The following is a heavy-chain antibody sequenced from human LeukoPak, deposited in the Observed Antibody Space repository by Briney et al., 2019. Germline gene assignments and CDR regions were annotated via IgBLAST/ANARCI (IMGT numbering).Heavy chain of an antibody. V-gene: IGHV3-11*04. J-gene: IGHJ4*02. CDR3: ARWTTVTSYPTYYFDY. D-gene: IGHD4-17*01. CDR2: IRSTGSST. CDR1: GFTFRDYY. Sequence: GGSLRLSCTASGFTFRDYYVTWIRQAPGKGLEWVSYIRSTGSSTAYADSVKGRFSISRDNSKNTLYVQMNSLRAEDTAVYYCARWTTVTSYPTYYFDYWGQGTLVTVSS.